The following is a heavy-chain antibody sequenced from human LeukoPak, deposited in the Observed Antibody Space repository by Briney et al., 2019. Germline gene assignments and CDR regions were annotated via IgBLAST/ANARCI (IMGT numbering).Heavy chain of an antibody. CDR2: ISSSGSTI. CDR1: GFTFSDYY. V-gene: IGHV3-11*01. D-gene: IGHD6-6*01. J-gene: IGHJ6*02. Sequence: PGGSLRLSCAASGFTFSDYYMSWIRQAPGKGLEWVSYISSSGSTIYYADSVKGRFTISRDNAKNSLYLQMNSLRAGDTAVYYCAREGYSSSSPYYYYGMDVWGQGTTVTVSS. CDR3: AREGYSSSSPYYYYGMDV.